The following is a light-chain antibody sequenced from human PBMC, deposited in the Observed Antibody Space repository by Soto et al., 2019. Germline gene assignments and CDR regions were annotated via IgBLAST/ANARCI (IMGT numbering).Light chain of an antibody. J-gene: IGKJ2*01. CDR2: KAS. CDR3: QQYSSYSPYT. CDR1: QSISSW. V-gene: IGKV1-5*03. Sequence: DIQMTQSPSTLSASVGDRVTITCRDSQSISSWLAWYLQKPGKAPKLLIYKASTLQDGVPSRFSGSGSGTEFTLTISSLQPDDFATYYCQQYSSYSPYTFGQGTKLEIK.